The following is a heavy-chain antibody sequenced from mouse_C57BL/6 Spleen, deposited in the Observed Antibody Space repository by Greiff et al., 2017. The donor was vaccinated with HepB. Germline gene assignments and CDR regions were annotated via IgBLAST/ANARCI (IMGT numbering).Heavy chain of an antibody. CDR1: GFSLTSYG. CDR2: IWSGGST. D-gene: IGHD2-2*01. Sequence: QVQLKESGPGLVQPSQSLSITCTVSGFSLTSYGVHWVRQSPGKGLEWLGVIWSGGSTDYNAAFISRLSISKDNSKSQVFFKMNSLQADDTAIYYCARGDGYDEGWFAYWGQGTLVTVSA. CDR3: ARGDGYDEGWFAY. J-gene: IGHJ3*01. V-gene: IGHV2-2*01.